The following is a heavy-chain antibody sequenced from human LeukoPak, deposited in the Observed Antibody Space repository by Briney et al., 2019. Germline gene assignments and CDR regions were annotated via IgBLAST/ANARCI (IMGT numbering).Heavy chain of an antibody. Sequence: SETLSLTCTVSGGSITSSSYCWGWIRQPPGKGLEWIGNIYYSGSTYYSPSLKSRVTISVDTSKNQFSLKLSSVTAADTAVYYCARESGNYDILTGYYGNWFDPWGQGTLVTVSS. CDR1: GGSITSSSYC. CDR3: ARESGNYDILTGYYGNWFDP. CDR2: IYYSGST. J-gene: IGHJ5*02. D-gene: IGHD3-9*01. V-gene: IGHV4-39*02.